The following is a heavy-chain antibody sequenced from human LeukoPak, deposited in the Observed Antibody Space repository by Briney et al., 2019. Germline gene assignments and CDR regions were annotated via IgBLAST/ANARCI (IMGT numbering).Heavy chain of an antibody. Sequence: PSETLSLTCTVSGDSISSKYWSWIRQPAGKGLEWIRRIYTSGSTNYNPSLKSRVTMSVDTSRNQFSLKRSSVTAADTAVYYCARDISWFDPWGQGTLVTVSS. CDR2: IYTSGST. CDR1: GDSISSKY. D-gene: IGHD3-3*02. CDR3: ARDISWFDP. J-gene: IGHJ5*02. V-gene: IGHV4-4*07.